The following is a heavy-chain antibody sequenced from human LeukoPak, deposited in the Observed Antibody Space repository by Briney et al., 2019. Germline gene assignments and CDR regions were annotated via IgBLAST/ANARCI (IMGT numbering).Heavy chain of an antibody. CDR2: IKTKANNYAT. J-gene: IGHJ5*02. V-gene: IGHV3-73*01. CDR3: IRNSNGLYWFDP. CDR1: GFAFSGSF. D-gene: IGHD2-8*01. Sequence: GGSLRLSCAASGFAFSGSFIHWVRQASGKGLEWDGRIKTKANNYATAYAASVQGRFTISRDDSRTTAYLQMDSLKTEDTAVYYCIRNSNGLYWFDPWGQGTLVTVSS.